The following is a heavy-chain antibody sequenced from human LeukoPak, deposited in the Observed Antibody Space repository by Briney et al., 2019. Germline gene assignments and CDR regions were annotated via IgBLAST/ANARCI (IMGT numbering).Heavy chain of an antibody. J-gene: IGHJ4*02. CDR1: GFTFSSYE. CDR2: ISSSGSTI. Sequence: GGSLRLSCAASGFTFSSYEMNWVRQALGKGLEWVSYISSSGSTIYYADSVKGRFTISRDNAKNSLYLQMHSLRAEDTAVYYCGRQAAPDYWGQGTLVTVSS. CDR3: GRQAAPDY. V-gene: IGHV3-48*03. D-gene: IGHD2-15*01.